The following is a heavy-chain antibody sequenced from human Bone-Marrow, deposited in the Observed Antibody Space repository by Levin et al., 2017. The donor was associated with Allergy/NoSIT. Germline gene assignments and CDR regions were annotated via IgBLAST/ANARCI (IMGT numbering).Heavy chain of an antibody. CDR3: VRGRRRDCSGGRCNSADYGLDV. CDR2: IGTAGDT. D-gene: IGHD2-15*01. Sequence: LSLTCAASGFTFSMYDMHWVRQATGKGLEWVSIIGTAGDTYYPDSVKGRFTISRENAKNSLYLQMNSLRAGDTAVYYCVRGRRRDCSGGRCNSADYGLDVWGQGTTVTVSS. V-gene: IGHV3-13*01. J-gene: IGHJ6*02. CDR1: GFTFSMYD.